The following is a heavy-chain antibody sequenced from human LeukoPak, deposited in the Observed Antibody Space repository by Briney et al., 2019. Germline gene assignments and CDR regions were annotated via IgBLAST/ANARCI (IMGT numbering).Heavy chain of an antibody. Sequence: GGSLRLSCAASGFTFSSYAMSWVRQAPGKGLEWVSAISGSGGSTYYADSVKGRFTISRDNSKNTLYLQMNSLRAEDTAVYYCANDLGTLWFGPWGPFYGMDVWGQGTTVTVSS. CDR3: ANDLGTLWFGPWGPFYGMDV. J-gene: IGHJ6*02. CDR1: GFTFSSYA. CDR2: ISGSGGST. D-gene: IGHD3-10*01. V-gene: IGHV3-23*01.